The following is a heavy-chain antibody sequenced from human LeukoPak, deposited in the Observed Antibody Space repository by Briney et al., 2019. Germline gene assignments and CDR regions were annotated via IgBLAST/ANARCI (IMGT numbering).Heavy chain of an antibody. V-gene: IGHV3-21*01. CDR1: GFTFSSYS. CDR3: ARGRYCSSTSCSTLNWFDP. Sequence: KPGGSLRLSCAASGFTFSSYSMNWVRQAPGKGLEWVSSISSSSSYIYSADSVKGRFTISRDNAKNSQYLQMNSLRAEDTAVYYCARGRYCSSTSCSTLNWFDPWGQGTLVTVSS. CDR2: ISSSSSYI. J-gene: IGHJ5*02. D-gene: IGHD2-2*02.